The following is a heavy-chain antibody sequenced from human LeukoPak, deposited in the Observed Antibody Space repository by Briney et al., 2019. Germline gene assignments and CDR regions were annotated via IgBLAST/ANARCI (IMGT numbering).Heavy chain of an antibody. J-gene: IGHJ4*02. CDR1: GGSISSGGYS. CDR2: IYHSGST. D-gene: IGHD3-22*01. Sequence: SQTLSLTCAVSGGSISSGGYSWSWLPQPPGKGLEWIGYIYHSGSTYYNPSLKSRVTISVDRSKNQFSLKLSSVTAADTAVYYCARVGYDSSGYEYYFDYWGQGTLGTVSS. CDR3: ARVGYDSSGYEYYFDY. V-gene: IGHV4-30-2*01.